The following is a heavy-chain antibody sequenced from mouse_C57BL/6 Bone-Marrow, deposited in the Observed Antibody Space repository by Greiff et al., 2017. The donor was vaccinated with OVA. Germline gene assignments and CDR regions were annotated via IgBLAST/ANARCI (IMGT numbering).Heavy chain of an antibody. CDR2: IYPRSGNT. J-gene: IGHJ3*01. CDR1: GYTFTSYG. CDR3: AGPEYYYGPAWFAY. D-gene: IGHD1-1*01. Sequence: QVQLQQSGAELARPGAYNNLSCKASGYTFTSYGISWVKQRTGQGLEWIGEIYPRSGNTYYNEKFKGKATLTADKSSSTAYMELRSLTSEDSAVYFCAGPEYYYGPAWFAYWGQGTLVTVSA. V-gene: IGHV1-81*01.